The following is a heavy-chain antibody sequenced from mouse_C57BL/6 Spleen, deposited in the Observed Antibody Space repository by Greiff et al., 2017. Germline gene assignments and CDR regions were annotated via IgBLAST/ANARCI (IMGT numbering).Heavy chain of an antibody. D-gene: IGHD3-3*01. CDR3: ARGGTGVFYYAMDY. J-gene: IGHJ4*01. CDR2: IYPGDGDT. Sequence: QVQLQQSGPELVKPGASVKISCKASGYAFSSSWMNWVKQRPGKGLEWIGRIYPGDGDTNYNGKFKGKATLTADKSSSTAYMQLSSLTSEDSAVDFCARGGTGVFYYAMDYWGQGTSVTVSS. V-gene: IGHV1-82*01. CDR1: GYAFSSSW.